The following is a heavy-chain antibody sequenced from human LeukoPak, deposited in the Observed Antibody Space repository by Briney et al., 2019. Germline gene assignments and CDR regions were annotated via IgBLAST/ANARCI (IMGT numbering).Heavy chain of an antibody. CDR1: GYTFTSYY. J-gene: IGHJ4*02. V-gene: IGHV1-46*01. CDR3: ARESFGDYYDSSGYPLFDY. CDR2: INPSGGST. D-gene: IGHD3-22*01. Sequence: SVKVSFKASGYTFTSYYMHWVRQAPGQGLEWMGIINPSGGSTSYAQKFQGRVTMTRDTSTSTVYMELSSLRSEDTAVYYCARESFGDYYDSSGYPLFDYWGQGTLVTVSS.